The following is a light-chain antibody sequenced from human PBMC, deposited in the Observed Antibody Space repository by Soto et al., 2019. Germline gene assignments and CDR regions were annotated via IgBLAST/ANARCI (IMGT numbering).Light chain of an antibody. CDR1: QSVSSSY. Sequence: VLPHSPAPLSLSPGARPTLSCRASQSVSSSYLAWYQQKPGQAPRLLIYGASSRATGIPDRFSGSGSGTDFTLTISRLEPEDFAVYYCQQYGSSRWTFGQGTKV. CDR3: QQYGSSRWT. V-gene: IGKV3-20*01. J-gene: IGKJ1*01. CDR2: GAS.